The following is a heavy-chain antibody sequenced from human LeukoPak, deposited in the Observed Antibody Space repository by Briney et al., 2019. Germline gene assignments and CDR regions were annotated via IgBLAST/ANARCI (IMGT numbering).Heavy chain of an antibody. V-gene: IGHV3-30*03. D-gene: IGHD6-19*01. CDR2: ISYDGSNK. Sequence: SGGSLRLSCAASGFTFSHYGMHWVRQAPGKGLEWVAVISYDGSNKYYADSVKGRFTISRDNSKNTLYLQMNSLRAEDTAVYYCARGPIAVAGTGGGYWGQGTPVTVSS. CDR3: ARGPIAVAGTGGGY. J-gene: IGHJ4*02. CDR1: GFTFSHYG.